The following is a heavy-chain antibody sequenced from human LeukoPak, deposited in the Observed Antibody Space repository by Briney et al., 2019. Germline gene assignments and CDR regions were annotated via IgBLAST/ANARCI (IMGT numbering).Heavy chain of an antibody. CDR2: IKQDGSEK. J-gene: IGHJ3*02. Sequence: GGSLRLSCAASGFTFSSYGMHWVRQAPGKGLEWVANIKQDGSEKYYVDSVKGRFTISRDNAKNSLYLQMNSLRAEDTAVYYCARTDWIYAFDIWGQGTMVTVSS. CDR3: ARTDWIYAFDI. CDR1: GFTFSSYG. D-gene: IGHD1-1*01. V-gene: IGHV3-7*01.